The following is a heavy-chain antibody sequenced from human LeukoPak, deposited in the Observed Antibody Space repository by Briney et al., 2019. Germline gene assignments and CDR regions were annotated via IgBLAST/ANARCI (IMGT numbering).Heavy chain of an antibody. CDR2: IASDGSHT. Sequence: PGGSLRLSCAPSGLTFSTCFMLWVREAPGMELEWVADIASDGSHTFYVESVKGRFTISRDNSKNTLYLQMNSLRAEDTAFYLCAREGQDTMLQSGAFVIWGEGKMVTVSS. J-gene: IGHJ3*02. V-gene: IGHV3-30-3*01. CDR1: GLTFSTCF. CDR3: AREGQDTMLQSGAFVI. D-gene: IGHD3-10*01.